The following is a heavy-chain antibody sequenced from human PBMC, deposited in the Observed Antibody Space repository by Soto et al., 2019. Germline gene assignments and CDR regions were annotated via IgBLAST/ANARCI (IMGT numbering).Heavy chain of an antibody. CDR3: AGRIVVVPAQAFYYMDV. CDR2: ISGSGGST. J-gene: IGHJ6*03. CDR1: GFTFSSYA. D-gene: IGHD2-2*01. V-gene: IGHV3-23*01. Sequence: EVQLLESGGGLVQPGGSLRLSCAASGFTFSSYAMSWVRQAPGKGLEWVSAISGSGGSTYYADSVKGRFTISRDNSKNTLYLQMNSLRAEDTAVYYCAGRIVVVPAQAFYYMDVWGKGTTVTVSS.